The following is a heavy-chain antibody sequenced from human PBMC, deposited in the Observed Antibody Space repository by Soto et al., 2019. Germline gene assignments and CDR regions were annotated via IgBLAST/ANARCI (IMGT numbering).Heavy chain of an antibody. CDR3: ARDLQGLDYGAFDI. V-gene: IGHV3-33*01. J-gene: IGHJ3*02. Sequence: GGSLRLSCAASGFTFSSYGMHWVRQAPGKGLEWVAVIWYDGSNKYYADSVKGRFTISRDNSKNTLYLQMNSLRAEDTAVYYCARDLQGLDYGAFDIWGQGTMVTVS. CDR2: IWYDGSNK. D-gene: IGHD3-16*01. CDR1: GFTFSSYG.